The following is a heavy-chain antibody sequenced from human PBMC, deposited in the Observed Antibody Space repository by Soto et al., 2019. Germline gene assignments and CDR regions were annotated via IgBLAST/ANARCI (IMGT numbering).Heavy chain of an antibody. Sequence: ASVKVSCKXSGYTFTSYYMHWVRQAPGQGLEWMGIINPSGGSTSYAQKFQGRVTMTRDTSTSTVYMELSSLRSEDTAVYYCAKGRWVVSAAVRRGMDVWGQGTTVTVS. CDR1: GYTFTSYY. CDR2: INPSGGST. CDR3: AKGRWVVSAAVRRGMDV. D-gene: IGHD6-13*01. J-gene: IGHJ6*02. V-gene: IGHV1-46*01.